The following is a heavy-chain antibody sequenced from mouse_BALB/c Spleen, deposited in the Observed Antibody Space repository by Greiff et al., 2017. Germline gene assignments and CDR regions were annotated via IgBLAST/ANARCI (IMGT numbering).Heavy chain of an antibody. CDR3: ARGREEYYFDY. J-gene: IGHJ2*01. V-gene: IGHV5-6-5*01. CDR2: ISSGGST. CDR1: GFTFSSYA. Sequence: EVQGVESGGGLVKPGGSLKLSCAASGFTFSSYAMSWVRQTPEKRLEWVASISSGGSTYYPDSVKGRFTISRDNARNILYLQMSSLRSEDTAMYYCARGREEYYFDYWGQGTTLTVSS.